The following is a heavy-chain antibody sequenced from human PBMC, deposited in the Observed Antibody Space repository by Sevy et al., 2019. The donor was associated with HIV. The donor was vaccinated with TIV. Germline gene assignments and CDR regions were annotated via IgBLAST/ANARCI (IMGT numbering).Heavy chain of an antibody. CDR2: ISTGTDHI. CDR1: GYTFPAFS. CDR3: VRRGVDAYNVYFDL. J-gene: IGHJ4*02. Sequence: GGSLRLSCTASGYTFPAFSFNWVRQAPGKGLEWRSYISTGTDHIYYADSAKGRFTISRDDAKNSGYLEMKSLRDQDTALYYCVRRGVDAYNVYFDLWGQGTLVTVSS. D-gene: IGHD3-10*01. V-gene: IGHV3-21*05.